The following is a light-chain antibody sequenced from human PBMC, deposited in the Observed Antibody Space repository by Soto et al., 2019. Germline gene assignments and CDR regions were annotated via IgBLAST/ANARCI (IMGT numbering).Light chain of an antibody. CDR2: GAS. V-gene: IGKV3-15*01. J-gene: IGKJ1*01. CDR1: QSVSNN. Sequence: EIVMTQSPATLSVSPGERATLSCRASQSVSNNLAWYQKKPCQAPRLLIYGASTMATGIPAMFSGSGSGTEFTLTISSLQSEYFAFYYCQQYNNWWTFGQGTRVDIK. CDR3: QQYNNWWT.